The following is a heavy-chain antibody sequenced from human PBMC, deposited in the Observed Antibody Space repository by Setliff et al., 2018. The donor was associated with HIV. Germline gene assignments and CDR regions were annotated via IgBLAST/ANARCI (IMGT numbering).Heavy chain of an antibody. J-gene: IGHJ5*02. V-gene: IGHV4-61*09. CDR2: IYVGGSV. CDR3: ARAKTIGVSAVFFDP. Sequence: PSETLSLTCTVSGGSMNSDSYSWTWLRQPAGKGPELIGHIYVGGSVIYNPSLASRVTISMVPSKNQFSLDLSSVTAADTAKYYCARAKTIGVSAVFFDPWGQGRPVPSPQ. CDR1: GGSMNSDSYS. D-gene: IGHD3-3*01.